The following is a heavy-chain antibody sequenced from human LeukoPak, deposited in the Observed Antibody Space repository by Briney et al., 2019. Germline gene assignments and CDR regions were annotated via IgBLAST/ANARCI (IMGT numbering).Heavy chain of an antibody. V-gene: IGHV4-59*01. D-gene: IGHD6-6*01. CDR2: IYYSGST. CDR3: ARRHVEYSSSSDPYYFDY. Sequence: SETLSLTCTVSGGSISSYYWSWIRQPPGKGLEWIGYIYYSGSTNYKSSLKSRVTISVDTSKNQFSLKLSSVTAADTAVYYCARRHVEYSSSSDPYYFDYWGQGTLVTVSS. CDR1: GGSISSYY. J-gene: IGHJ4*02.